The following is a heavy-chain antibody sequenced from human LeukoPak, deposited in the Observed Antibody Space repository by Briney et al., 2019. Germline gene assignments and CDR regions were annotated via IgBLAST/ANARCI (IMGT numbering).Heavy chain of an antibody. Sequence: GASVEVSCKASGGTFSSYAISWVRQAPGQGLEWMGGIIPIFGTANYAQKSQGRVTITADKSTSTAYMELSSLRSEDTAVYYCARAYYYGSGSYSNYFDYWGQGTLVTVSS. V-gene: IGHV1-69*06. J-gene: IGHJ4*02. CDR2: IIPIFGTA. CDR3: ARAYYYGSGSYSNYFDY. CDR1: GGTFSSYA. D-gene: IGHD3-10*01.